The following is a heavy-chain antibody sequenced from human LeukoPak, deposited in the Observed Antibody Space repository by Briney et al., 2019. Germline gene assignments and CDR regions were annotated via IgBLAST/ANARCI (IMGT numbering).Heavy chain of an antibody. V-gene: IGHV3-30*04. CDR2: ISYDGSNK. Sequence: SCKASGGTFSSYAMHWVRQAPGKGLEWVAVISYDGSNKYYADSVKGRFTISRDNSKNTLYLQMNSLRAEDTAVYYCARDKLGQWELHFDYWGQGTLVTVSS. CDR1: GGTFSSYA. D-gene: IGHD1-26*01. J-gene: IGHJ4*02. CDR3: ARDKLGQWELHFDY.